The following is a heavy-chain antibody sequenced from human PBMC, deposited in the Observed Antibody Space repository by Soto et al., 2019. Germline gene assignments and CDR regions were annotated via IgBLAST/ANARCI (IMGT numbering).Heavy chain of an antibody. V-gene: IGHV4-30-4*01. CDR1: GGSISSADSY. J-gene: IGHJ6*02. Sequence: SETLSLTCIVSGGSISSADSYWSWIRQSPEKGLEWIGYIYYSGSTYYNPALKSRVTVSLDTSKSQFSLNLRSVTAADTAVYYCARVDILLTDSRYFYGMDAWGQGTKVTVYS. D-gene: IGHD5-12*01. CDR3: ARVDILLTDSRYFYGMDA. CDR2: IYYSGST.